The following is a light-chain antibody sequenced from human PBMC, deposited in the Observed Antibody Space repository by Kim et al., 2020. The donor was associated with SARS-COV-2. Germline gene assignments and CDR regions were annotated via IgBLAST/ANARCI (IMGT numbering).Light chain of an antibody. CDR2: SND. CDR3: AVWHDSLYGV. J-gene: IGLJ3*02. Sequence: PGQRVTISCSGGGSNIGSKTIDWYQQLPGAAPKLLIYSNDQRPSGVPDRFSGSKSGTSASLAISGLQPEDEGDYYCAVWHDSLYGVFGGGTQLTVL. V-gene: IGLV1-44*01. CDR1: GSNIGSKT.